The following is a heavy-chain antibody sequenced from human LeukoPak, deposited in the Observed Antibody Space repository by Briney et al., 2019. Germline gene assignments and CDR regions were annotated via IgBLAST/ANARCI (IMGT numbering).Heavy chain of an antibody. V-gene: IGHV4-39*07. J-gene: IGHJ4*02. Sequence: SETLSLTCTVSGGSINTPNYYWGWIRQTPGKGLEWIGNIFYSGGTYYSPSLTSRVTISLDTSRNQFSLKLSSVTAADTDVYYCASRKLGNDYWGQGTLVTVSS. CDR1: GGSINTPNYY. D-gene: IGHD7-27*01. CDR2: IFYSGGT. CDR3: ASRKLGNDY.